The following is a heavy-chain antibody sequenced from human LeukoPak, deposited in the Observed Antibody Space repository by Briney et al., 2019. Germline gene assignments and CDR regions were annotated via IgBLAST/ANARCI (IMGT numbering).Heavy chain of an antibody. Sequence: SETLSLTCTVSGGSTSSSGYYWGWIRQPPGKGLEWIGSIYYSGSTYYNPSLKSRVTISVDTSKNQFSLKLSSVTAADTAVYYCARHRAGYNSGSLRFGWFDPWGQGALVTVSS. J-gene: IGHJ5*02. D-gene: IGHD6-19*01. CDR3: ARHRAGYNSGSLRFGWFDP. V-gene: IGHV4-39*01. CDR2: IYYSGST. CDR1: GGSTSSSGYY.